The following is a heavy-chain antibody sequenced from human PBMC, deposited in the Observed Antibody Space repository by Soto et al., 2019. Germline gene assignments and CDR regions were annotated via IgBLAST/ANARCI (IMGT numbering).Heavy chain of an antibody. D-gene: IGHD1-26*01. J-gene: IGHJ4*01. V-gene: IGHV3-7*01. CDR1: GFTFSSYW. CDR2: IKQDGSEK. Sequence: GGSLRLSCAASGFTFSSYWMSWVRQAPGKGLEWVANIKQDGSEKYYVDSVKGRFTISRDNAKNSLYLQMNSLRAEDTAVYYCARDQSGSYSPFDYWGHVTLVTVSS. CDR3: ARDQSGSYSPFDY.